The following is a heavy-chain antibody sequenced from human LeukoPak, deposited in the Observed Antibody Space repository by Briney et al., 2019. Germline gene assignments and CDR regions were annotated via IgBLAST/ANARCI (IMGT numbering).Heavy chain of an antibody. D-gene: IGHD2-15*01. CDR1: GGSISSYH. Sequence: SETLSLTCTVSGGSISSYHWSWIRQPAGKGLEWIGRIYTSGSTNYNPSLKSRVTMSVDTSKNQFSLKLSSVTAADTAVYYWARGSLGYCSGGSCPYYFDYWGQGTLVTVSS. CDR3: ARGSLGYCSGGSCPYYFDY. V-gene: IGHV4-4*07. CDR2: IYTSGST. J-gene: IGHJ4*02.